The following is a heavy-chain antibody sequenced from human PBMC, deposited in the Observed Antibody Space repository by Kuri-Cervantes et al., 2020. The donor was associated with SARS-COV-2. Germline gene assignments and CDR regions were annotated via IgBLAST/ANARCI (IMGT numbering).Heavy chain of an antibody. J-gene: IGHJ4*02. CDR2: ISSSGSTI. CDR1: GFTFSDYY. V-gene: IGHV3-11*04. D-gene: IGHD1-26*01. Sequence: GGSLRLSCAASGFTFSDYYMSWIRQAPGKGLEWVSYISSSGSTIYYADSVKGRFTISRDNAKNSLYLQMNSLRAEDTAVYYCARDSYSGSYTRRIDYWGQGTLVTVSS. CDR3: ARDSYSGSYTRRIDY.